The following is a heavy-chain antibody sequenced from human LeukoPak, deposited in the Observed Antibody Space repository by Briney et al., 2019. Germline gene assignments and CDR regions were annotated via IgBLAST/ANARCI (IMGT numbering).Heavy chain of an antibody. CDR2: ISSSSSYI. Sequence: PGGSLRLSCAASGFTFSSYSMNWVRQAPGKGLEWVSSISSSSSYIYYADSVKGRFTISRDNAKNSLYLQMNSLRAEDTAVYYCAPGTSLYRVSYYFDYWGQGTLVTVSS. V-gene: IGHV3-21*01. CDR1: GFTFSSYS. CDR3: APGTSLYRVSYYFDY. D-gene: IGHD2/OR15-2a*01. J-gene: IGHJ4*02.